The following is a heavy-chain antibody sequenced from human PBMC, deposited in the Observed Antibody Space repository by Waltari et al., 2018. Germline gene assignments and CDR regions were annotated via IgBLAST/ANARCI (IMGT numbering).Heavy chain of an antibody. D-gene: IGHD2-15*01. CDR1: GDSVTSANW. CDR3: ARDRGRGLYLDV. V-gene: IGHV4-4*02. J-gene: IGHJ4*02. CDR2: VLSTGKT. Sequence: QLQESGPGLVQPSGTLSLSCAVSGDSVTSANWWSWVRQSAQRGLEWIGQVLSTGKTNYSPSFASRVTMSLDASNNQFSLKVTSATAADTAVYYCARDRGRGLYLDVWGPGTLVTVSP.